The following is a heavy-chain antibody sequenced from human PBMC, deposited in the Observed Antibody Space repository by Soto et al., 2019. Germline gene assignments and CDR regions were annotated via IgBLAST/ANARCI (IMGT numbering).Heavy chain of an antibody. CDR1: GFTFSSYA. CDR2: ISYDGSNK. D-gene: IGHD3-3*01. V-gene: IGHV3-30-3*01. J-gene: IGHJ6*02. Sequence: GSLRLSCAASGFTFSSYAMHWVRQAPGKGLEWVAVISYDGSNKYYADSVKGRFTISRDNSKNTLYLQMNSLRAEDTAVYYCARGITIFGAYYYYGMDVWGQGTTVTVSS. CDR3: ARGITIFGAYYYYGMDV.